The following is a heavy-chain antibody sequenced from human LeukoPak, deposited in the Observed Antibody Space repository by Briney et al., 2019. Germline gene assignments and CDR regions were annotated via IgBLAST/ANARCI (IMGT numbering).Heavy chain of an antibody. J-gene: IGHJ6*02. D-gene: IGHD3-22*01. V-gene: IGHV3-30-3*01. Sequence: GGSLRLSCAASGFTFSSYAMHWVRQAPGKGLEWVAVISYDGSNKYYADSVKGRFTISRDNSKNTLYLQMNSLRAEDTAVYYCARGDYYDSSGYEALLDCYYGMDVWGQGTTVTVSS. CDR2: ISYDGSNK. CDR1: GFTFSSYA. CDR3: ARGDYYDSSGYEALLDCYYGMDV.